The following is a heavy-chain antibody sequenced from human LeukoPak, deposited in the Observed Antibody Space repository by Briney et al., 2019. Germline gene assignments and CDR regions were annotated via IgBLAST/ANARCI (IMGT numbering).Heavy chain of an antibody. CDR3: AKVWDYYDSSGYYYGY. Sequence: GGSLRLSCAASGFTFSSYAMSWVRQAPGKGLEWVSAISGSGGSTYYADSVKGRFTISRDNSKNTLYLQMNSLRAEDTAVYYCAKVWDYYDSSGYYYGYWGQGTLVTVSS. V-gene: IGHV3-23*01. J-gene: IGHJ4*02. CDR1: GFTFSSYA. CDR2: ISGSGGST. D-gene: IGHD3-22*01.